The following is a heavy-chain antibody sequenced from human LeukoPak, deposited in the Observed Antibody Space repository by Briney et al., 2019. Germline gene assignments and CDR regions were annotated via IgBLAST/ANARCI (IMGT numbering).Heavy chain of an antibody. CDR3: ASSYCTNGVCFGY. V-gene: IGHV3-21*01. Sequence: PGGSLRLSCAASGFTFSSYSMNWVRQAPGKGLEWVSSISSSSSYIYYADSVKGRFTISRDNAKNSLYLQMNSLRAEDTAVYYCASSYCTNGVCFGYWGQGTLVTVSS. D-gene: IGHD2-8*01. J-gene: IGHJ4*02. CDR2: ISSSSSYI. CDR1: GFTFSSYS.